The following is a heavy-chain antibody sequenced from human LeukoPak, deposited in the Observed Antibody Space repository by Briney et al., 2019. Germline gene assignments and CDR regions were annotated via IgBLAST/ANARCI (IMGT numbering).Heavy chain of an antibody. D-gene: IGHD2-15*01. CDR3: AKNKGWELPAELDS. V-gene: IGHV3-74*01. J-gene: IGHJ4*02. Sequence: GGSLRLSCAASGFTFSTYWMHWVRQAPGKGLVWVSRINPDGTTTSYADSVKGRFTISRDDAQTSVYLQLSSLRPEDTAVYYCAKNKGWELPAELDSWGQGALVIVSS. CDR1: GFTFSTYW. CDR2: INPDGTTT.